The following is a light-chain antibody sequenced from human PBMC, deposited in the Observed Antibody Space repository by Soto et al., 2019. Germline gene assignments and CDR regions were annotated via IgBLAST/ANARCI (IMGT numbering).Light chain of an antibody. CDR2: ENN. V-gene: IGLV1-51*02. CDR3: GAWDDSVGTYV. Sequence: QSVLPQPPSVSAAPGQRVTISCSGSSSNIGTSFVSWYQQLPGTVPKLLMYENNKRPSGIPDRFSGSKSATSATLDIIGLQTGDEADYYCGAWDDSVGTYVFGTGTKVTVL. CDR1: SSNIGTSF. J-gene: IGLJ1*01.